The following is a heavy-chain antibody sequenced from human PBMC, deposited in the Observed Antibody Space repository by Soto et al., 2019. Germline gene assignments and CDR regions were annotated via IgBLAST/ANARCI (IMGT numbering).Heavy chain of an antibody. CDR2: VIPIFGTA. CDR3: ARERWGMDV. Sequence: QVQLVQSGAEVKKPGSSVKVSCKASGGTFSSYAISWVRQAPGQGREWMGGVIPIFGTANYAQKFQGRVTITADAATSTAYRELSSLRSEDTAVYYCARERWGMDVWGQGNTVTVSS. J-gene: IGHJ6*02. V-gene: IGHV1-69*01. CDR1: GGTFSSYA.